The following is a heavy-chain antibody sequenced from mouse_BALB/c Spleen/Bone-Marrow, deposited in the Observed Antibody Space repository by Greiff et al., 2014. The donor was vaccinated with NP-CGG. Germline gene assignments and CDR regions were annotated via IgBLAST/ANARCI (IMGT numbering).Heavy chain of an antibody. CDR2: FNPNNGVT. D-gene: IGHD1-1*01. CDR3: AIYYSDYPVMDY. V-gene: IGHV1-18*01. J-gene: IGHJ4*01. CDR1: GYTFTEYT. Sequence: EVQLQQSGPELVKPGASVKISCKTSGYTFTEYTMHWVKQSHGKSLEWIGCFNPNNGVTIYNQKFKGKATLTVDKSSSTAYMELRSLASEDSAVYYCAIYYSDYPVMDYWGQGTSVAVSS.